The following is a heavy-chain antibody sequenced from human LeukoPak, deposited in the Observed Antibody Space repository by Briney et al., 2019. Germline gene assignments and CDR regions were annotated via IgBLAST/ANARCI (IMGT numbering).Heavy chain of an antibody. CDR2: ISYDGSNK. D-gene: IGHD5-12*01. V-gene: IGHV3-30*03. J-gene: IGHJ4*02. CDR3: ARSGGYEAFGY. Sequence: GRSLRLSCAASGFTFSSYGMHWVRQAPGKGLEWVAVISYDGSNKYYADSVKGRFTISRDNSKNTLYLQMNSLRAEDTAVYYCARSGGYEAFGYWGQGTLVTVSS. CDR1: GFTFSSYG.